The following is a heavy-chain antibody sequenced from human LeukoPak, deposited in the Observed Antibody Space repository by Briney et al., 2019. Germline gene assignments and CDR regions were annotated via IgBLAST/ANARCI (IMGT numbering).Heavy chain of an antibody. CDR3: ARCKQQLDYYYYGMDV. J-gene: IGHJ6*02. CDR1: GFTFSNYA. CDR2: ISYDGSNK. V-gene: IGHV3-30-3*01. Sequence: GGSLRLSCAASGFTFSNYAIHRVRQAPGKGLEWVAVISYDGSNKFYADSVKGRFTISRDNSKNTLYLQMNTLRPEDTAMYYCARCKQQLDYYYYGMDVWGQGTTVTVSS. D-gene: IGHD6-13*01.